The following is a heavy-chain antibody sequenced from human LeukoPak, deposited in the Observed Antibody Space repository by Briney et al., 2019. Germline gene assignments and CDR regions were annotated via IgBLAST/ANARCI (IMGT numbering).Heavy chain of an antibody. CDR3: ARDSYYYDSSGFID. CDR1: GFTFSSYS. CDR2: ISSSSSYI. V-gene: IGHV3-21*01. D-gene: IGHD3-22*01. Sequence: GGSLRLSCAASGFTFSSYSMNWVRQAPGKGLEWVSSISSSSSYIYYADSVKGRFTISRDNAKNSLYLQMNSLRAGDTAVYYCARDSYYYDSSGFIDWGQGTLVTVSS. J-gene: IGHJ4*02.